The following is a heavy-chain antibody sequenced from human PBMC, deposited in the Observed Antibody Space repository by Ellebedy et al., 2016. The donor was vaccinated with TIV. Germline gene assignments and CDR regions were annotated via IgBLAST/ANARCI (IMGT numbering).Heavy chain of an antibody. CDR3: ARDMVQGMVSTYVWFDY. CDR2: ISAYYGNT. D-gene: IGHD5/OR15-5a*01. CDR1: GYSFTTYG. V-gene: IGHV1-18*04. Sequence: ASVKVSCKASGYSFTTYGISWVRQAPGQGLEWMGWISAYYGNTNYAQKLQGRVTMTTDTSTSTAYMELRSLRSDDTAVYYCARDMVQGMVSTYVWFDYWGQGTLITVSS. J-gene: IGHJ4*02.